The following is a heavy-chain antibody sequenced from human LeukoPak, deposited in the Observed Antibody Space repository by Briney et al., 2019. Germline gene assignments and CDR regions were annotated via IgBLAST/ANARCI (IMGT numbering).Heavy chain of an antibody. V-gene: IGHV1-46*02. Sequence: ASVKVSCKASGYTFNNYYMYWVRQAPGQGLEWMGMINPSGGGASYAQKFQGRVTMTRDTSTRTVYMEVSSLKPEDTAVYYCARQGAYSSAIGMGYWGQGTLVTVSS. J-gene: IGHJ4*02. D-gene: IGHD6-19*01. CDR3: ARQGAYSSAIGMGY. CDR1: GYTFNNYY. CDR2: INPSGGGA.